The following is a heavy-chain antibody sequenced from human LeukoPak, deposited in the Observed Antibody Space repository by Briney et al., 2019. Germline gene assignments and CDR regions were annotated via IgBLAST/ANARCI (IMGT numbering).Heavy chain of an antibody. J-gene: IGHJ4*02. CDR2: IYENGGTT. V-gene: IGHV3-23*01. CDR3: AKDFRIGYSAHFDY. D-gene: IGHD2-21*01. CDR1: GFTFRSHA. Sequence: GGSLRLSCVGSGFTFRSHAMSWVRQAPEKGLEFVSGIYENGGTTYYADSVKGRFSISRDNSKNTLYLQMDSLRGEDTAVYYCAKDFRIGYSAHFDYWGQGAQVTVSS.